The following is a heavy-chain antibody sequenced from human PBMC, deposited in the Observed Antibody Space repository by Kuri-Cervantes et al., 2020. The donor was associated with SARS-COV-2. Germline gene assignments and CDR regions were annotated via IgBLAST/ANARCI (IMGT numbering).Heavy chain of an antibody. CDR1: GDSITNYY. CDR2: VYYTGST. V-gene: IGHV4-59*01. CDR3: AREGPYGSGSYFDY. J-gene: IGHJ4*02. Sequence: ESLKISCTVSGDSITNYYWSWIRQPPGKGLEWIGYVYYTGSTNYKPSLESRVTMSVDTSKNQLSLKLNSVTVADTAVYYCAREGPYGSGSYFDYWGQGTLVTVSS. D-gene: IGHD3-10*01.